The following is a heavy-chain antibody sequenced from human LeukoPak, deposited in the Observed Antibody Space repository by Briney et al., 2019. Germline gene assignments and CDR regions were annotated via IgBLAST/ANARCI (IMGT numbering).Heavy chain of an antibody. CDR1: GFTFSSYS. CDR2: ISSSSSYI. Sequence: GGSLRLSCAASGFTFSSYSMNWVRQAPGKGLEWVSSISSSSSYIYYADSVKGRFTISRDNAKNSLYLQMNSLRAEDTAVYYCARDRESSGYYYWGQGTLVTVSS. V-gene: IGHV3-21*01. J-gene: IGHJ4*02. D-gene: IGHD3-22*01. CDR3: ARDRESSGYYY.